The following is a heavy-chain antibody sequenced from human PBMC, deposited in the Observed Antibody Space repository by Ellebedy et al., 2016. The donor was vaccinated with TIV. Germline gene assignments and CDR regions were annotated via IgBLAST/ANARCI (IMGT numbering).Heavy chain of an antibody. CDR3: AKIAVSGLWYFDL. V-gene: IGHV3-23*01. CDR1: AVTFSNYP. CDR2: ISVTGDLT. Sequence: PGGSLRLSCAASAVTFSNYPMSWVRQAPGKGLGWVLSISVTGDLTYYADSVKGRFTVSRDNSKNTLYLQMNSLRAEDTAIYYCAKIAVSGLWYFDLWGRGTLVTVSS. D-gene: IGHD6-19*01. J-gene: IGHJ2*01.